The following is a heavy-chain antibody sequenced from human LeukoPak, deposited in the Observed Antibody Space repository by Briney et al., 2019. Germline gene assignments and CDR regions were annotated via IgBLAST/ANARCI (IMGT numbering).Heavy chain of an antibody. J-gene: IGHJ4*02. CDR1: GYTFTSYY. CDR3: ARDTGDTNFDY. V-gene: IGHV1-46*01. D-gene: IGHD3-16*01. CDR2: INPSGGSA. Sequence: ASVKVSCKASGYTFTSYYMHWVRQAPGQGLEWMGIINPSGGSASYAQKFQGRVTMTRDTSTSTVYMELSSLRSEDTAVYYCARDTGDTNFDYWGQGTLVTVSS.